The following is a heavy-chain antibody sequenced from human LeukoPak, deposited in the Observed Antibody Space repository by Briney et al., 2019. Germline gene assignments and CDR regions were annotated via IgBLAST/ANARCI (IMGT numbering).Heavy chain of an antibody. V-gene: IGHV4-34*01. J-gene: IGHJ5*02. CDR2: INNSGSI. D-gene: IGHD2-2*01. CDR1: GGSFSGYY. CDR3: ARGARIVVVPAAQRWFDP. Sequence: SETLSLTCAVYGGSFSGYYWSWIRQPPEKGLEWIGEINNSGSINYNPSLKSRVTISVDTSKDQFSLRLSSVTAGDTAVYYCARGARIVVVPAAQRWFDPWGQGTLVTVSS.